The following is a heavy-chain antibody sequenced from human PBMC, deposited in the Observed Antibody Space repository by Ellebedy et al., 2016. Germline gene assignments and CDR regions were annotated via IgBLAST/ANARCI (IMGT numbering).Heavy chain of an antibody. J-gene: IGHJ4*02. CDR3: ARALWGPAAGDRIFDY. D-gene: IGHD6-13*01. Sequence: ASVKVSXXASRDTFSLYYVHWVRQAPGQGLEWMGWLNPNSGATIYARRFQGRVTMTRDTSITTAYMELSRLRSDDTAMYFCARALWGPAAGDRIFDYWGQGTLVTVSS. V-gene: IGHV1-2*07. CDR2: LNPNSGAT. CDR1: RDTFSLYY.